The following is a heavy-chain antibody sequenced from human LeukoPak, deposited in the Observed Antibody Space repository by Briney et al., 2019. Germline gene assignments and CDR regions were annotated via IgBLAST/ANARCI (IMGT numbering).Heavy chain of an antibody. CDR1: GYTFTGYY. V-gene: IGHV1-2*02. CDR2: INSNSGGT. CDR3: ARDSSWY. J-gene: IGHJ4*02. Sequence: ASVTVSCKASGYTFTGYYMHWVRQAPGQGLEWMGWINSNSGGTNYAQKLRGRVTMTRDTSISRAYMELSSLRSDDTAVYYCARDSSWYWGQGTLVTVSS.